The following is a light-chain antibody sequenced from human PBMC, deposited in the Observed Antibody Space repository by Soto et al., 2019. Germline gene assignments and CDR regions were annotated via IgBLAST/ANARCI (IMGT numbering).Light chain of an antibody. V-gene: IGKV3-11*01. Sequence: EIVLTQSPATLSLSPGEGGTLSCRASQSISSDLAWYQQRPGQAPRLLIHDASNRATGIPARFSGSGSGTDFTLTISSLEPEDFAVYYCQQRSKWPITFGQGTRLEIQ. CDR1: QSISSD. CDR3: QQRSKWPIT. CDR2: DAS. J-gene: IGKJ5*01.